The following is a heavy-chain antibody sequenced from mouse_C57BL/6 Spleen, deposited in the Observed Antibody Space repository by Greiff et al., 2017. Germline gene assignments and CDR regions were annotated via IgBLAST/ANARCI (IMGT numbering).Heavy chain of an antibody. V-gene: IGHV14-2*01. Sequence: VQLQQSGAELVKPGASVKLSCTASGFNIKDYYMHWVKQRTEQGLEWIGRIDPEDGETKSAPKFQGKATITAATSSNTAYLQLSSLTSEDTAVYYCARPNYSNYERYFDVWGTGTTVTVSA. J-gene: IGHJ1*03. D-gene: IGHD2-5*01. CDR1: GFNIKDYY. CDR2: IDPEDGET. CDR3: ARPNYSNYERYFDV.